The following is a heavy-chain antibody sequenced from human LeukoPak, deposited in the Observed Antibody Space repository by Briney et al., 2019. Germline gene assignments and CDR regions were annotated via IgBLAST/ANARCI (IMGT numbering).Heavy chain of an antibody. J-gene: IGHJ3*02. CDR2: MNPNSGNT. D-gene: IGHD6-13*01. CDR3: ATATYPSRSSRYAFDI. Sequence: ASVKVSCKASGYTFTSYDINWVRQATGQGLEWMGWMNPNSGNTGYAQKFQGRVTITRNTSISTAYMELSSLRSEDTAVYYCATATYPSRSSRYAFDIWGQGTMVTVSS. CDR1: GYTFTSYD. V-gene: IGHV1-8*03.